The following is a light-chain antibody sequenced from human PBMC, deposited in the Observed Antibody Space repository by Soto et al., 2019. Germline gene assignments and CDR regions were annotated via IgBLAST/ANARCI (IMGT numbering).Light chain of an antibody. V-gene: IGKV1-39*01. J-gene: IGKJ2*01. CDR2: GAS. CDR1: QSISRY. CDR3: QQSYSTPQYT. Sequence: DIQMTQSPSSLSASVGDRVTITCRARQSISRYLNWYQQKPGKAPKLLIYGASSLQSGVPSRFSGSGSGTDFTLTISSLQPEDFAAYYCQQSYSTPQYTFGQGTKLEIK.